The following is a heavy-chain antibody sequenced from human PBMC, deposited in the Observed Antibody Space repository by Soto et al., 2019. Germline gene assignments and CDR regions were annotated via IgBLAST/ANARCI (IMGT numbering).Heavy chain of an antibody. D-gene: IGHD3-22*01. CDR1: GGTFSSYA. CDR3: ARDTHYYDSSGWDYYGMDV. Sequence: QVQLVQSGAEVKKPGSSVKVSCKASGGTFSSYAISWVRQAPGQGLEWMGGLIPIFGTANYAQKFQGRVTITADESTSTAYMELSSLRFEDTAVYYCARDTHYYDSSGWDYYGMDVRGQGTTVTVS. J-gene: IGHJ6*02. CDR2: LIPIFGTA. V-gene: IGHV1-69*01.